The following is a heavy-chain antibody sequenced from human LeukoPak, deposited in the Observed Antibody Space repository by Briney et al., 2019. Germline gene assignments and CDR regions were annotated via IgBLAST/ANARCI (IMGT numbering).Heavy chain of an antibody. CDR1: GYTFTNYY. Sequence: ASVKVSCKASGYTFTNYYMRWVRQAPGQGLEWMGIINPSGGSTSYAQKFQGRVTMTRDTSTSTVYMELSSLRSEDTAVYYCARDVDTAMVRILPINHYGMDVWGQGTTVTVSS. J-gene: IGHJ6*02. V-gene: IGHV1-46*01. CDR2: INPSGGST. CDR3: ARDVDTAMVRILPINHYGMDV. D-gene: IGHD5-18*01.